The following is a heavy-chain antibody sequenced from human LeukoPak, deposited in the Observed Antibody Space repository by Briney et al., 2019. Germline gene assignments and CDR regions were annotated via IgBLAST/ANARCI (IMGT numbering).Heavy chain of an antibody. CDR2: IYTSGST. J-gene: IGHJ5*02. V-gene: IGHV4-61*02. D-gene: IGHD6-6*01. CDR1: GGSISSGSYY. CDR3: ARGISQQKPNIIAARLENWFDP. Sequence: SETLSLTCTVSGGSISSGSYYWSWIRQPAGKGLEWIGRIYTSGSTNYNPSLKSRVTISVDTSKNQFSLKLSSVTAADTAVYYCARGISQQKPNIIAARLENWFDPWGQGTLVTVSS.